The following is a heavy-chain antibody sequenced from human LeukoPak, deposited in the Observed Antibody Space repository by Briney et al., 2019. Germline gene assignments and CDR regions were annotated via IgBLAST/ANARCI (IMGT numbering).Heavy chain of an antibody. CDR1: GGSVFSGSYY. V-gene: IGHV4-61*02. Sequence: PSETLSLTCSVSGGSVFSGSYYWNWIRQPAGRGLEWIGRIYTTGSTNYNPSLESRVSISLDTSNNQFSLRLSSVTAADTAVYFCAKAIRYYDYILDAFDIWGQGTMVTVSS. CDR2: IYTTGST. J-gene: IGHJ3*02. CDR3: AKAIRYYDYILDAFDI. D-gene: IGHD3-16*01.